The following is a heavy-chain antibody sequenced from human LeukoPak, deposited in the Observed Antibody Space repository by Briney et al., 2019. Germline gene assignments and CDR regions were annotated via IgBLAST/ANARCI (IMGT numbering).Heavy chain of an antibody. Sequence: GGSLRLSCAASALTFSSYSMNWVRQAPGKGLEWVSCISSSSSYIYYAASVKGRFTISRDNAKNSLYLQMNSLRAEDTAVYYCAMVSTQGRYGYVWGNYLPNYWGQGTLVTVSS. CDR3: AMVSTQGRYGYVWGNYLPNY. D-gene: IGHD3-16*02. J-gene: IGHJ4*02. CDR1: ALTFSSYS. CDR2: ISSSSSYI. V-gene: IGHV3-21*01.